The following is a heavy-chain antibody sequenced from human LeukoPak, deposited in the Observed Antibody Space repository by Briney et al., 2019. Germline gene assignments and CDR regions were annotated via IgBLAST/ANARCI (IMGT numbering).Heavy chain of an antibody. Sequence: PSETLSLTCTVSGGSISSSSYYWGWIRQPPGKGLEWIGSIYYSGSTYYNPSLKSRVTISVDTSKNQFSLKLSSVTAADTAVYFCARSGPQFDWLPHDAFDIWGQGTMVTVSS. D-gene: IGHD3-9*01. V-gene: IGHV4-39*07. CDR2: IYYSGST. CDR1: GGSISSSSYY. J-gene: IGHJ3*02. CDR3: ARSGPQFDWLPHDAFDI.